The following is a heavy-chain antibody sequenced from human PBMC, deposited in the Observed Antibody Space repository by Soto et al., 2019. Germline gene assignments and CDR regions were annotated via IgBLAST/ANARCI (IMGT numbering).Heavy chain of an antibody. J-gene: IGHJ6*03. V-gene: IGHV3-73*01. CDR3: IRDNYYYYMDV. CDR2: IRSKANSYAT. Sequence: EVQLLESGGGLVQPGGSLRLSCAASGFTFSTCAMSWVRQASGKGLEWVGRIRSKANSYATAYAASVKGRFTISRDDSKNTAYLQMNSLKTEDTAVYYCIRDNYYYYMDVWGKGTTVTVSS. CDR1: GFTFSTCA.